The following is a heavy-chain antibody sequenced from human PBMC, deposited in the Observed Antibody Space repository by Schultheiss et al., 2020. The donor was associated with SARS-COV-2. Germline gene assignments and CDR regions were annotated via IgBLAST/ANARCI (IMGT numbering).Heavy chain of an antibody. D-gene: IGHD5-12*01. CDR1: GGSISSYY. CDR2: IYTSGST. V-gene: IGHV4-4*07. J-gene: IGHJ4*02. CDR3: ARENRDIVATNFDY. Sequence: SETLSLTCTVSGGSISSYYWSWIRQPPGKGLEWIGRIYTSGSTNYNPSLKSRVTMSVDTSKNQFSLKLSSVTAADTAVYYCARENRDIVATNFDYWGQGTLVTVSS.